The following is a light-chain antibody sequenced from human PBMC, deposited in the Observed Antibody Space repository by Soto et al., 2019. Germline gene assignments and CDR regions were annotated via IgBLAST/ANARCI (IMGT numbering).Light chain of an antibody. Sequence: QSVLTQPPSVSGAPGQRVTISCTGSNSNIGAGYDVHWYEQLPGTAPKLLIYGNSNRPSGVPDRFSGSKSGTSASLAITGLQAEDQADYYCQSYDSSLSGSWVFGGGPKLTVL. V-gene: IGLV1-40*01. CDR1: NSNIGAGYD. CDR2: GNS. CDR3: QSYDSSLSGSWV. J-gene: IGLJ3*02.